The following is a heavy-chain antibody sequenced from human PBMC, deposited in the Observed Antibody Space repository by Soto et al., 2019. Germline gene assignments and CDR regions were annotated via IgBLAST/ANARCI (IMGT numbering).Heavy chain of an antibody. CDR1: GYILSSYN. Sequence: ASVKVSCKASGYILSSYNMHWVRQAPGQGLEWMGMINPSGGRISYAQKFHDRVTMTRDTSTNTVYMELSSLRSDDTAVYYCARTYCAADCPRRDFDYWGQGTLVTVSS. CDR3: ARTYCAADCPRRDFDY. CDR2: INPSGGRI. D-gene: IGHD2-21*02. V-gene: IGHV1-46*01. J-gene: IGHJ4*02.